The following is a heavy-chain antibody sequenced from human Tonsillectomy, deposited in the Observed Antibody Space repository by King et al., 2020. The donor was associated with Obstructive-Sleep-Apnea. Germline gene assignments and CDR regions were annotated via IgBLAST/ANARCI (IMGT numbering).Heavy chain of an antibody. J-gene: IGHJ5*02. CDR1: GGSISSSSYY. V-gene: IGHV4-39*07. D-gene: IGHD3-16*01. Sequence: QLQESGPGLVKPSETLSLTCTVSGGSISSSSYYWGWIRQPPGKGLEWIGSIYYSGSTYYNPSLKSRVTISVDTSKNQFSLKLSSVTAADTAVYYCAGVRGRIRTATIQQIDPWGQGTLVTVSS. CDR3: AGVRGRIRTATIQQIDP. CDR2: IYYSGST.